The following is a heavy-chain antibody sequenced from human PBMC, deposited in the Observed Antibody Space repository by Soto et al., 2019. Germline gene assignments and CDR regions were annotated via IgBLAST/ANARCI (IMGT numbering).Heavy chain of an antibody. CDR1: GGSFSTYY. CDR3: ARDLVVSPYDDSSGYPTYGMDV. CDR2: INYRGRT. Sequence: SETLSLTCTVSGGSFSTYYWTWIRQLPGKGLEWIGYINYRGRTNYNPSLKSRVTISLGTSRNQFSLRLTSVTAADTAVYYCARDLVVSPYDDSSGYPTYGMDVWGQGTTVTVSS. J-gene: IGHJ6*02. D-gene: IGHD3-22*01. V-gene: IGHV4-59*01.